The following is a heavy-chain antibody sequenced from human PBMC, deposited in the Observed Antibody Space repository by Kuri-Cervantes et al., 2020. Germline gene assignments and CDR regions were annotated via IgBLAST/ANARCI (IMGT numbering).Heavy chain of an antibody. CDR3: ARDRAPRGYYYGMDV. Sequence: GGSLRLSCAASGFTFSSYAMHWVRQAPGKGLEWVSSISSSRSYIYYADSVKGRFTISRDNAKNSLYLQMNSLRAEDTAVYYCARDRAPRGYYYGMDVWGQGTTVTVSS. J-gene: IGHJ6*02. V-gene: IGHV3-21*01. D-gene: IGHD3-10*01. CDR1: GFTFSSYA. CDR2: ISSSRSYI.